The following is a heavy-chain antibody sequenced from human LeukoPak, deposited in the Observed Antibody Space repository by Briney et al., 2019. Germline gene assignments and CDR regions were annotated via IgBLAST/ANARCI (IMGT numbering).Heavy chain of an antibody. V-gene: IGHV1-18*01. Sequence: EASVKVSCKASGYTFTSYAMNWVRQAPGQGLEWMGWISTYNGNTEYTQKFQGRVTMTTDTSTSTAYMELRSLRSDDTAVYYCARDRGMMISVGWFDPWGQGTLVTVSS. CDR3: ARDRGMMISVGWFDP. CDR1: GYTFTSYA. J-gene: IGHJ5*02. CDR2: ISTYNGNT. D-gene: IGHD3-22*01.